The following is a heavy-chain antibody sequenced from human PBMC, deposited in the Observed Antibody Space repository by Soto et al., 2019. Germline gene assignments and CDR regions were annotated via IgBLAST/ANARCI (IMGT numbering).Heavy chain of an antibody. V-gene: IGHV1-46*03. Sequence: QVQLVQSGAEVKKPGASVKVSCKASGYTFTSYYMHWVRQAPGQGLEWMGIINPSGGSTSYAQQFQCRVTMTRDTPTSTVYTELSSLRSEDTAVYYCARVYPSDTRYGYVGNNWFDPWGQGALVTVSS. CDR3: ARVYPSDTRYGYVGNNWFDP. CDR1: GYTFTSYY. D-gene: IGHD5-18*01. CDR2: INPSGGST. J-gene: IGHJ5*02.